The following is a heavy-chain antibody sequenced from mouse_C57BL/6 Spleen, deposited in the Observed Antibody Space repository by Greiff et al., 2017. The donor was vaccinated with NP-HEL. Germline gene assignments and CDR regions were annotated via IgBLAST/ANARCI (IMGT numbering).Heavy chain of an antibody. J-gene: IGHJ2*01. CDR3: TTDLDSSGYSFDY. CDR1: GFNIKDDY. Sequence: EVQLQQSGAELVRPGASVKLSCTASGFNIKDDYMHWVKQRPEQGLEWIGWIDPENGDTEYASKFQGKATITADTSSNTAYLQLSSLTSEDTAVYYCTTDLDSSGYSFDYWGQGTTLTVSS. CDR2: IDPENGDT. D-gene: IGHD3-2*02. V-gene: IGHV14-4*01.